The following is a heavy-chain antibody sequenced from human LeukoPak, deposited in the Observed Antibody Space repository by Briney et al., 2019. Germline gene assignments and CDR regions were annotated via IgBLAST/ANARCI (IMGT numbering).Heavy chain of an antibody. CDR2: IYYSGST. D-gene: IGHD6-19*01. J-gene: IGHJ4*02. Sequence: KPSETLSLTCAVYGGSFSGYYWSWIRQPPGKGLEWIGYIYYSGSTNYNPSLKSRVTISVDTSKNQFSLKLSSVTAADTAVYYCARHGGWYPYFDYWGQGTLVTVSS. CDR1: GGSFSGYY. V-gene: IGHV4-59*08. CDR3: ARHGGWYPYFDY.